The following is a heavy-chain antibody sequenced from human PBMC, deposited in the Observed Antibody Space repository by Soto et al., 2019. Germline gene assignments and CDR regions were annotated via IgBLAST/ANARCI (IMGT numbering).Heavy chain of an antibody. J-gene: IGHJ4*02. V-gene: IGHV3-15*01. D-gene: IGHD6-19*01. CDR3: TTEYWFWWLGRGDY. Sequence: GSLRLSCAASGFTFSNAWMSWVRQAPGKGLEWVGRIKSKTDGGTTDYAAPVKGRFTISRDDSKNTLYLQMNSLKTEDTAVYYCTTEYWFWWLGRGDYWGQGTLVTVSS. CDR1: GFTFSNAW. CDR2: IKSKTDGGTT.